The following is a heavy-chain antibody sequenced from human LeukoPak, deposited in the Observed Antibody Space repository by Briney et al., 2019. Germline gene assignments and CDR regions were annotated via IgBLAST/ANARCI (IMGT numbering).Heavy chain of an antibody. V-gene: IGHV1-2*02. D-gene: IGHD4-23*01. CDR1: GYTFTGYY. CDR2: INPNSGGT. CDR3: ARDLYGGTSATFDY. Sequence: EASVKVSCKASGYTFTGYYMHWVRQAPGQGLEWMGWINPNSGGTYYAQKFQGRVTMTSDTSISSAYMELSRLRSDDRAVYYCARDLYGGTSATFDYWGQGTPVAVSS. J-gene: IGHJ4*02.